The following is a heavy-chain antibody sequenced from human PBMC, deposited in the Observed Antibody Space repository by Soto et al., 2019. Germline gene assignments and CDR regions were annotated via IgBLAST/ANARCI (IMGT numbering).Heavy chain of an antibody. CDR1: GFTFSSYA. CDR2: ISYDGSNK. V-gene: IGHV3-30-3*01. D-gene: IGHD3-10*01. Sequence: PGGSLRLSCAASGFTFSSYAMHWVRQAPGKGLEWVVVISYDGSNKYYADSVKGRFTISRDNSKNTLYLQMNSLRAEDTAVYYCARDRSEEIYYYYGMDVWGQGTTVTVSS. J-gene: IGHJ6*02. CDR3: ARDRSEEIYYYYGMDV.